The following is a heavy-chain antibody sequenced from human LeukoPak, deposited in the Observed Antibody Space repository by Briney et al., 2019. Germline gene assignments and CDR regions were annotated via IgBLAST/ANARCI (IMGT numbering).Heavy chain of an antibody. J-gene: IGHJ6*03. CDR2: IKQDGSEK. CDR1: GFTFSNYA. V-gene: IGHV3-7*01. Sequence: PGGSLRLSCAASGFTFSNYAMSWVRQAPGKGLEWVANIKQDGSEKYYVDSVKGRFTISRDNAKNSLYLQMNSLRAEDTAVYYCARDTATLGSYFYYYYMDVWGKGTTVTVSS. CDR3: ARDTATLGSYFYYYYMDV. D-gene: IGHD1-26*01.